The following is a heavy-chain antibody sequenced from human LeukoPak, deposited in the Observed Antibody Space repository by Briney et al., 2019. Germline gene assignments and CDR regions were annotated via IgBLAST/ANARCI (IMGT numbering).Heavy chain of an antibody. Sequence: SETLSLTCTASGGSISSYYWSWIRQPAGKGLEWIGRIYTSGSTNCNPSLKSRVTMSVDTSKNQFSLKLSSVTAADTAVYYCAREAETYSSGFYYDQRGQGTLVTVSS. J-gene: IGHJ4*02. CDR1: GGSISSYY. D-gene: IGHD5-18*01. CDR3: AREAETYSSGFYYDQ. CDR2: IYTSGST. V-gene: IGHV4-4*07.